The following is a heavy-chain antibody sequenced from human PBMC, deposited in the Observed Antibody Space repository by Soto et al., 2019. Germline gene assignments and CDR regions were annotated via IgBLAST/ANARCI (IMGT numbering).Heavy chain of an antibody. CDR3: ARFSLAAAGPIDY. D-gene: IGHD6-13*01. Sequence: SETLSLTCTVSGGSISSGGYYWSWIRQHPGKGLEWIGYIYYSGSTYYNPSLKSRVTISVDTSKNQFSLKLSSVTAADTAVYYCARFSLAAAGPIDYWGQGTLVTVSS. V-gene: IGHV4-31*03. CDR1: GGSISSGGYY. J-gene: IGHJ4*02. CDR2: IYYSGST.